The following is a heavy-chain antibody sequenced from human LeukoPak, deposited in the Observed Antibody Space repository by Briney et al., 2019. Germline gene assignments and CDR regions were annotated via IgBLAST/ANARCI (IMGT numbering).Heavy chain of an antibody. Sequence: GGSLRLSCAASGFTFSSYAMSWVRQAPGKGLEWVSAISGSGGSTYYADSVKGRFTISRDNSKNTLYLQMNSLRAEDTAVYYCAKDGRSLSRYCSSTSCSYYYYYMDVWGKGTTVTVSS. CDR2: ISGSGGST. D-gene: IGHD2-2*01. CDR3: AKDGRSLSRYCSSTSCSYYYYYMDV. CDR1: GFTFSSYA. V-gene: IGHV3-23*01. J-gene: IGHJ6*03.